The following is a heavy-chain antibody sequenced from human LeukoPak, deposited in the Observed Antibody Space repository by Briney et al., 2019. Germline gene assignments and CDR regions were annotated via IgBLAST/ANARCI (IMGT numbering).Heavy chain of an antibody. J-gene: IGHJ4*02. V-gene: IGHV3-23*01. CDR2: ISGSDDGT. D-gene: IGHD2-2*01. CDR3: SRDRHCIGSTCYGL. CDR1: GFTFSTYA. Sequence: GGSLRLSCAASGFTFSTYAMSWVRQIPGKGLEWVSAISGSDDGTYYADSVKGRFIISRDNSKNTLYLQMNSLRAEDTAVYYCSRDRHCIGSTCYGLWGQGTRVTVSS.